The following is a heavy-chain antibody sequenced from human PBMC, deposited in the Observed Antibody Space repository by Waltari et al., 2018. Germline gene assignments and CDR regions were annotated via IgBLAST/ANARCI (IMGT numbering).Heavy chain of an antibody. V-gene: IGHV1-69*02. CDR2: ISPILGIA. J-gene: IGHJ4*02. CDR1: GGTFSSYT. CDR3: ARSYYYDSSGYYRFDY. D-gene: IGHD3-22*01. Sequence: QVQLVQSGAEVKKPGSSVKVSYKASGGTFSSYTISWVRQAPGQGLEWMGRISPILGIANYAQKFQGRVTITADKSTSTAYMELSSLRSEDTAVYYCARSYYYDSSGYYRFDYWGQGTLVTVSS.